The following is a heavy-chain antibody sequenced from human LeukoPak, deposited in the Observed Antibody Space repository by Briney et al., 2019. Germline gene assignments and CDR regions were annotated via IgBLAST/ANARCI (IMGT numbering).Heavy chain of an antibody. CDR1: GGSFSGYY. D-gene: IGHD6-6*01. CDR2: INHSGST. CDR3: ARRAGAAQGSHYYYYYYMDV. J-gene: IGHJ6*03. Sequence: PSETLSLTCAVYGGSFSGYYWSWIRQPPGKGLEWIGEINHSGSTNYNPSLKSRVTISVDTSKNQFSLKLSSVTAADTAVYYCARRAGAAQGSHYYYYYYMDVWGKGTTVTTSS. V-gene: IGHV4-34*01.